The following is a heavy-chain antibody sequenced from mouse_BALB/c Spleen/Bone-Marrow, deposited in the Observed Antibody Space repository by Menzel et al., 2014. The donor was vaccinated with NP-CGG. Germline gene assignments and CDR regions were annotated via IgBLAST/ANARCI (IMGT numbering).Heavy chain of an antibody. V-gene: IGHV5-6-3*01. J-gene: IGHJ2*01. CDR3: ARDYYGSSDY. CDR1: GFTFSSYG. CDR2: INSNGGST. Sequence: EVQRVESGGGLVQPGGSLKLSCAASGFTFSSYGMSWVRQTPDKRLELVATINSNGGSTYYPDSVKGRFTISRDNAKNTLYLQMSSLKSEDTAMYYRARDYYGSSDYWGQGTTLTVSS. D-gene: IGHD1-1*01.